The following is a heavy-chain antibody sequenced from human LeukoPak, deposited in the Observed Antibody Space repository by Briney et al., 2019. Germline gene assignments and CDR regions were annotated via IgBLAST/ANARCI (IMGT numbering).Heavy chain of an antibody. V-gene: IGHV3-30*03. J-gene: IGHJ4*02. D-gene: IGHD6-13*01. CDR3: ARDLGRAAAGTGGDY. Sequence: GGSLRLSCAASGFTFSSYGMHWVRQAPGKGLEWVAVISYDGSNKYYADSVKGRFTISRDNSKNTLYLQMNSLRAEDTAVYYCARDLGRAAAGTGGDYWGQGTLVTVSS. CDR2: ISYDGSNK. CDR1: GFTFSSYG.